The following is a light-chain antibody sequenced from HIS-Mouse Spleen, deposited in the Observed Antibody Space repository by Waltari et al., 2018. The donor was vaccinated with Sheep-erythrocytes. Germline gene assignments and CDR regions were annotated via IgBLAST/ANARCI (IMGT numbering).Light chain of an antibody. J-gene: IGLJ2*01. CDR1: SSDVGSYNL. CDR3: CSYAGSSTLV. V-gene: IGLV2-23*01. Sequence: QSALTQPASVSGSPGQSITISCTGTSSDVGSYNLVSWYQQHPVKAPKLMIYEGSKRPSGASNRFSGSKSGNTASLTISELQAEDEADYYCCSYAGSSTLVFGGGTKLTVL. CDR2: EGS.